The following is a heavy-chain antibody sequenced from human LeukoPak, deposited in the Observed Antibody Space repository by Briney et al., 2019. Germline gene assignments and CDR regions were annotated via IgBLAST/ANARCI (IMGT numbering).Heavy chain of an antibody. CDR3: ARDFGGPEAVGWFDP. V-gene: IGHV3-74*01. D-gene: IGHD3-10*01. Sequence: GGSLRLSCAASGFTFSSYWMHWVRQAPGKGLVWVSRINSDGSSTSYADSVKGRFTISRDNAKNTPYLQMNSLRAEDTAVYYCARDFGGPEAVGWFDPWGQGTLVTVSS. CDR1: GFTFSSYW. J-gene: IGHJ5*02. CDR2: INSDGSST.